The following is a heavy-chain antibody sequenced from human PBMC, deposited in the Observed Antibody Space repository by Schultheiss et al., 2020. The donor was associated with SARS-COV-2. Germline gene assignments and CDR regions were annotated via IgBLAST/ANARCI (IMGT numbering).Heavy chain of an antibody. D-gene: IGHD3-22*01. J-gene: IGHJ3*02. Sequence: GGSLRLSCAASGFTFSSYAMHWVRQAPGKGLEWVAVISYDGSNKYYADSVKGRFTNSRDNSKNTLSLQMNSLRAEDTAVYSCARGGRITMIEGALDIWGQGTMVTVSS. CDR1: GFTFSSYA. CDR3: ARGGRITMIEGALDI. CDR2: ISYDGSNK. V-gene: IGHV3-30-3*01.